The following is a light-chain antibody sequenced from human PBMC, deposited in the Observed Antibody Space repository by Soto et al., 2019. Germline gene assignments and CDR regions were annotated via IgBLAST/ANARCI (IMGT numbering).Light chain of an antibody. CDR3: SLYTSSSTVA. J-gene: IGLJ2*01. CDR2: EVS. CDR1: SSDVGSYNR. Sequence: QSALTQPPSVSGSPGQSVTIPCTATSSDVGSYNRVSWYQQPPGTLPKLIIYEVSNRPSGVPDRFSGSKSGNTASLTISGLQAEDEADYYCSLYTSSSTVAFGGGTKLTVL. V-gene: IGLV2-18*01.